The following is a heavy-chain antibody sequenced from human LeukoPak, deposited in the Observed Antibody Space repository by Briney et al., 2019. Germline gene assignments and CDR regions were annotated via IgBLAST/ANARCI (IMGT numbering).Heavy chain of an antibody. J-gene: IGHJ5*02. CDR1: GYSFTSYW. CDR3: AVDRLYCSGGSCYSRGFDP. CDR2: IYPGDSDT. Sequence: GESLKISCKGSGYSFTSYWIGWVRQMPGKGLEWMGIIYPGDSDTRYSPFFQGQVTISADKSISTAYLQWSSLKASDTAMYYCAVDRLYCSGGSCYSRGFDPWGQGTLVTVSS. D-gene: IGHD2-15*01. V-gene: IGHV5-51*01.